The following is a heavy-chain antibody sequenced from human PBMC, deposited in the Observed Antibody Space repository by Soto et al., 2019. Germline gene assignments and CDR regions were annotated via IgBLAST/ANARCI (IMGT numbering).Heavy chain of an antibody. J-gene: IGHJ5*02. Sequence: SETLSLTCTVSGASISGFYWSWIRKSAGKGLEWIGRIYATGTTDYNPSLKSRVMMSVDTSKKQFSLKLRSVTSADTAVYYCVRDGTKTLRDWFDPWGQGISVTVSS. D-gene: IGHD1-1*01. CDR1: GASISGFY. CDR2: IYATGTT. V-gene: IGHV4-4*07. CDR3: VRDGTKTLRDWFDP.